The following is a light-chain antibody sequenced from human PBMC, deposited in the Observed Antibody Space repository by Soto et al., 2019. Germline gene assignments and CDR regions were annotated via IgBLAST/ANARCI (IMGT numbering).Light chain of an antibody. CDR3: QQYGSLSWT. Sequence: DIVLTQSPGTLSLSPGERSTLSFRSSQIVDTNYLAWYQQRPGQAPRIIIFGASGRATGIPDRFSGSGSGTDFTLSISRLEPEDFAVYYCQQYGSLSWTFGQGTKVDIK. V-gene: IGKV3-20*01. CDR1: QIVDTNY. CDR2: GAS. J-gene: IGKJ1*01.